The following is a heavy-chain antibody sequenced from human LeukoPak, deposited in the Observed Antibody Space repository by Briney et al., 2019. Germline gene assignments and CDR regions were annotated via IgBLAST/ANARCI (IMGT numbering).Heavy chain of an antibody. CDR1: GFTFSSYG. J-gene: IGHJ4*02. Sequence: GGSLRLSCAASGFTFSSYGMHWVRQAPGKGLEWVAVIWYGGSNKYYADSVRGRFTISRDNSKNTLYLQKNSLRAEDTAVYYCAKESGSGSYYDYWGQGTLVTVSS. D-gene: IGHD3-10*01. V-gene: IGHV3-30*02. CDR2: IWYGGSNK. CDR3: AKESGSGSYYDY.